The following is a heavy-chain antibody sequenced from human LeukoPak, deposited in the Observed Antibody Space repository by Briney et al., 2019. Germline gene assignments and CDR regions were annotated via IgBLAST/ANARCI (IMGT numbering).Heavy chain of an antibody. CDR2: INPSGGST. J-gene: IGHJ4*02. CDR3: AVRALYSAFDY. V-gene: IGHV1-46*01. CDR1: GYTFTSYY. D-gene: IGHD2-15*01. Sequence: ASVKVSCKASGYTFTSYYMHWVRQAPGQGLEWMGIINPSGGSTSYAQKFQGRVTMTRDMSTSTVYMELSSLGSEDTAVYYCAVRALYSAFDYWGQGTLVTVSS.